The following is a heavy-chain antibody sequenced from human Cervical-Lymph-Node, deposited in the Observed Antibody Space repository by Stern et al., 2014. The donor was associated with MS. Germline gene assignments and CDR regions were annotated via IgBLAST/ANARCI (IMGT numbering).Heavy chain of an antibody. D-gene: IGHD2-15*01. V-gene: IGHV3-33*01. CDR1: GFIFRNSG. CDR3: TRDPRGYCSGGSCYQGFFDS. J-gene: IGHJ4*02. CDR2: VWQDGSNK. Sequence: VQLEESGGGVVQPGRSLRLSCAASGFIFRNSGMHWVRQAPGKGLEWVAVVWQDGSNKYYADSVKGRFTISRDNSNNMVDLQMNSLRVEDMGIYYCTRDPRGYCSGGSCYQGFFDSWGRGTLVTVSS.